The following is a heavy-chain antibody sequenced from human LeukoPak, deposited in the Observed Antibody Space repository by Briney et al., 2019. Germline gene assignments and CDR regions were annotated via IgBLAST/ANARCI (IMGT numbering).Heavy chain of an antibody. V-gene: IGHV1-2*02. D-gene: IGHD2-21*02. CDR2: INPNSGGT. Sequence: AASVKVSCKASGYTFTGYYMHWVRQAPGQGLEWMGWINPNSGGTNYAQKFQGRVTMTRDTSISTAYMELSRLRSDDTAVYYCAAAYCGGDCLYYFDYWGQGTLVTVSS. CDR1: GYTFTGYY. J-gene: IGHJ4*02. CDR3: AAAYCGGDCLYYFDY.